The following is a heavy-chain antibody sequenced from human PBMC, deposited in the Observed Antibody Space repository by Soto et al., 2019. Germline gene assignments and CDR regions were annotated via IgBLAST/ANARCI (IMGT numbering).Heavy chain of an antibody. V-gene: IGHV4-59*01. CDR2: IYYSGST. D-gene: IGHD3-10*01. CDR3: ARGEYGSGSYYGGYYYYGMDV. CDR1: GGSISSYY. J-gene: IGHJ6*02. Sequence: ASETLSLTCTVSGGSISSYYWSWIRQPPGKGLEWIGYIYYSGSTNYNPSLKSRVTISVDTSKNQFSLKLSSVTAADTAVYYCARGEYGSGSYYGGYYYYGMDVWGQGTTVTVSS.